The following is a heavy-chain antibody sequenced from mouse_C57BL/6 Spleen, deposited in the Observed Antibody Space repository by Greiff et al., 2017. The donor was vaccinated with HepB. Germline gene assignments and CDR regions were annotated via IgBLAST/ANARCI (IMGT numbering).Heavy chain of an antibody. CDR3: ARGTVYDGYFDV. CDR1: GYSITSGYY. Sequence: EVKLVESGPGLVKPSQSLSLTCSVTGYSITSGYYWNWIRQFPGNKLEWMGYISYDGSNNYNPSLKNRISITRDTSKNQFFLKLNSVTTEDTATYYCARGTVYDGYFDVWGTGTTVTVSS. J-gene: IGHJ1*03. D-gene: IGHD1-1*01. CDR2: ISYDGSN. V-gene: IGHV3-6*01.